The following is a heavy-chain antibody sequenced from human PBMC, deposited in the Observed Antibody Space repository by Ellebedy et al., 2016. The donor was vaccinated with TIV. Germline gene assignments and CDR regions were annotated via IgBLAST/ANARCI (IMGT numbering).Heavy chain of an antibody. CDR1: GVSTNSRTYY. CDR3: VRLGGQLAFDT. D-gene: IGHD1-1*01. Sequence: SETLSLTCAVSGVSTNSRTYYWHWIRQPPGKGLEWIGYVYYSGSTKYNLSLKSRATISVDTSKNQFSLNLSSVTAADTAVYYCVRLGGQLAFDTWGRGTQVTVSS. CDR2: VYYSGST. V-gene: IGHV4-61*05. J-gene: IGHJ3*02.